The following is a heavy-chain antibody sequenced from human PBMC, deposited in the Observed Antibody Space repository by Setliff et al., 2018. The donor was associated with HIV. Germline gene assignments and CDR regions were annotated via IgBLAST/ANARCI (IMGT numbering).Heavy chain of an antibody. V-gene: IGHV1-2*06. D-gene: IGHD3-22*01. CDR2: LHPITGDT. CDR3: ARKSYYDTSGLDY. J-gene: IGHJ4*02. CDR1: GYTLTGYF. Sequence: ASVKVSCKASGYTLTGYFIFWVRQAPGRGLEWMGRLHPITGDTKYAQRFQGRVSMTRDTSNSTAYMELTNLQSDDTAVYYCARKSYYDTSGLDYWGQGTLVTVS.